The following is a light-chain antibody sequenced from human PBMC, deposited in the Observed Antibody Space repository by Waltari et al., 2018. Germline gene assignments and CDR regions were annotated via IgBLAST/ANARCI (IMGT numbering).Light chain of an antibody. CDR3: QQYYNAPLT. CDR2: WAS. J-gene: IGKJ4*01. CDR1: QSVLYSSNNNNY. V-gene: IGKV4-1*01. Sequence: DIVMTQSPDSLAVSLGERATINCKSSQSVLYSSNNNNYLAWYRQKPGQPPKLLIYWASTRESGVPDRFSGSGSGTDFTLTISSLQAEDVAVYYCQQYYNAPLTFGGGTKVEIK.